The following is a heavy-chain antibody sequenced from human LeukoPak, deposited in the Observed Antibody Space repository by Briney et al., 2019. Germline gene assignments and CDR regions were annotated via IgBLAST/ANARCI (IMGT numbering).Heavy chain of an antibody. CDR2: IFYSGTT. J-gene: IGHJ4*02. CDR1: GGSISSGGYY. V-gene: IGHV4-31*03. D-gene: IGHD4-17*01. Sequence: SETLSLTCTVSGGSISSGGYYGSWIRQHPGKGLEFIGYIFYSGTTYYNPSLKSRVSISLDTSLNQFALKVISVTAADTAVYYCARYGAPLDSCGQGTLVTVSS. CDR3: ARYGAPLDS.